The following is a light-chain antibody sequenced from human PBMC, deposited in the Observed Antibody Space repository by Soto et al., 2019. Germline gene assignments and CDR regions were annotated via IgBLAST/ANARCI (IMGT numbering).Light chain of an antibody. J-gene: IGKJ2*01. CDR1: QGISKY. Sequence: DIPMTQSPSSLSASVGDRVTITCRASQGISKYLAWYQQKPGSVPKLLIYSASTLQSGVPSRFSGSGSGTDFTLTISSLQPEDVATYYCQKYNDAPKTFGQGTKLEIK. CDR2: SAS. V-gene: IGKV1-27*01. CDR3: QKYNDAPKT.